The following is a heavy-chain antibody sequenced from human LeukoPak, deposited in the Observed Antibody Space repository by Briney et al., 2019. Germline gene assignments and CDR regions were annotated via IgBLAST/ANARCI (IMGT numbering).Heavy chain of an antibody. J-gene: IGHJ6*03. CDR3: ARGIMAVGYYYYYYMDV. CDR1: GYTFTGYY. CDR2: INPNSGNT. D-gene: IGHD2-8*01. Sequence: GASVKVSCKASGYTFTGYYMHWVRQAPGQGLEWMGWINPNSGNTGYAQKFQGRVTITRNTSISTAYMELSSLRSEDTAVYYCARGIMAVGYYYYYYMDVWGKGTTVTVSS. V-gene: IGHV1-8*03.